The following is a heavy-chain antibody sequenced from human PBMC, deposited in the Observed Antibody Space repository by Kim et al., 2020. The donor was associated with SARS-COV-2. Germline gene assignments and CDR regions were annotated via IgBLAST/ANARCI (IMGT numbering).Heavy chain of an antibody. J-gene: IGHJ6*02. CDR3: SRTSHMDV. V-gene: IGHV3-23*01. Sequence: GGSLRLSCAASGFTFSNSAMSWVRQAPGKGLEWVSTIGTNTYYADSGTGRFAISRDNSKTTLYLQMNSLRAEDTAAYFCSRTSHMDVWVQGSTVTASS. CDR1: GFTFSNSA. CDR2: IGTNT.